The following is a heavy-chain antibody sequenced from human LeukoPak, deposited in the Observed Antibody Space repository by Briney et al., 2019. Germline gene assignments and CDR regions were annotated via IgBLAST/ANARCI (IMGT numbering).Heavy chain of an antibody. CDR2: ISSSSSTI. D-gene: IGHD3-22*01. Sequence: PGGSLRLSCAASGFTFSSYSMNWVRQAPGKGLEWVSYISSSSSTIYYADSVKGRFTISRDNAKNSLYLQMNSLRAEDTAVYYCARAEYYYDSSGYYQEAFDIWGQGTMVTVSS. CDR3: ARAEYYYDSSGYYQEAFDI. V-gene: IGHV3-48*01. J-gene: IGHJ3*02. CDR1: GFTFSSYS.